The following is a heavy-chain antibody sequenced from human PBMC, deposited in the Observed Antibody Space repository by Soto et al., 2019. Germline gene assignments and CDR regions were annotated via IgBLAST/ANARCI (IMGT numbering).Heavy chain of an antibody. Sequence: QVQLVQSGAEVTKPGSSVKVSCKASGGTFSSYTISWVRQAPGQGLEWMGRIIPILVIAHYAQKFQGRVTITADKSTSTGYLERSSLRSEDTAVYYCASSYYLGGWFDPWGKGTLVTVSS. V-gene: IGHV1-69*02. D-gene: IGHD3-10*01. CDR1: GGTFSSYT. CDR3: ASSYYLGGWFDP. J-gene: IGHJ5*02. CDR2: IIPILVIA.